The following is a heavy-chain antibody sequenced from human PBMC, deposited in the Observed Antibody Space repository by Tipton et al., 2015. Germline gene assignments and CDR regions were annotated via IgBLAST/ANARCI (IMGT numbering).Heavy chain of an antibody. CDR1: GGSISSYY. Sequence: TLSLTCNVSGGSISSYYWSWIRQPPGKGLEWFGFIYYRGSTNYNPSLKSRVTISVDTSKDQFSLRLTSVTAADTALYYCARQKKYQLPFGPPTPNWFDPWGQGILVTVSS. J-gene: IGHJ5*02. V-gene: IGHV4-59*08. D-gene: IGHD2-2*01. CDR3: ARQKKYQLPFGPPTPNWFDP. CDR2: IYYRGST.